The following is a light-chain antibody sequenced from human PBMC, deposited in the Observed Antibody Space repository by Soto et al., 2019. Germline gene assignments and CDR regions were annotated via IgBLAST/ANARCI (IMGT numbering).Light chain of an antibody. V-gene: IGLV4-69*02. J-gene: IGLJ2*01. CDR2: LNSDGSH. CDR1: SGHNNYA. Sequence: QLVLTQSPSASASLGASVKLTCTLSSGHNNYAIAWHQQQPEKGPRYLMKLNSDGSHSKGDGIPDRFSGSSSGAERYLTISSHQSDDEADYYCQTWGTVIQVFGGGTKVTVL. CDR3: QTWGTVIQV.